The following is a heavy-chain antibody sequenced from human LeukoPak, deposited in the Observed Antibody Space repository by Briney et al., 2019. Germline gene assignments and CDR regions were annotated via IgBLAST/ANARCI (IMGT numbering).Heavy chain of an antibody. J-gene: IGHJ5*02. CDR1: GFTLSSHW. V-gene: IGHV3-7*01. D-gene: IGHD6-13*01. CDR2: IRQDGGET. CDR3: ARWRQSSTWYWLDP. Sequence: GGSLRLSCAASGFTLSSHWMGWIRQAPGKGREWVANIRQDGGETYYLDSLTGRFTISRDNAKNSLYLQMNSLRVEETAMYYCARWRQSSTWYWLDPWGQGTLVTVSP.